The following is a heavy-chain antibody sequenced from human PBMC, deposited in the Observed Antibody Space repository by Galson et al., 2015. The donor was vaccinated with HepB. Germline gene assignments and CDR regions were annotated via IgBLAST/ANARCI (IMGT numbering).Heavy chain of an antibody. V-gene: IGHV1-58*02. Sequence: TVKVSCKASGFTFTTSAMQWVRQARGQRLEWIGWIVVDSGNTNYAQQFQERVTITRDMSTSTAYMELSYLRSEDTAVYYCAADAFYYGSGSYYGAFDIWAKGQWSPSLQ. CDR1: GFTFTTSA. J-gene: IGHJ3*02. CDR2: IVVDSGNT. D-gene: IGHD3-10*01. CDR3: AADAFYYGSGSYYGAFDI.